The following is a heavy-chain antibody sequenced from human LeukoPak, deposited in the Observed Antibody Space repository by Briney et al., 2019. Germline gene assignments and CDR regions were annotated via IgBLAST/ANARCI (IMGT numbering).Heavy chain of an antibody. J-gene: IGHJ1*01. D-gene: IGHD3-16*02. CDR3: AREEGGGDYVWGSYRYTEYFQH. Sequence: GGSLRLSCAASGFTFSSYSMNWVRQAPGKGLEWVSYISSSSSTIYYADSVKGRFTISRDNAKNSLYLQMNSLRAEDTAVYYCAREEGGGDYVWGSYRYTEYFQHWGQGTLVTVSS. CDR1: GFTFSSYS. V-gene: IGHV3-48*04. CDR2: ISSSSSTI.